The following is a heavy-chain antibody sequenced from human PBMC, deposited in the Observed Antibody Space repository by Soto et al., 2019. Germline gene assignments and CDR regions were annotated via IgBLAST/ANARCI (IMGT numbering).Heavy chain of an antibody. CDR2: INHSGST. Sequence: TSETLSLTCAVYGGSFSGYYWSWIRQPPGKGLEWIGEINHSGSTNYNPSLKSRVTISVDTSKNQFSLKLSSVTAADTAVYYCARQSGTSYYYGTDVWGQGTTVTVSS. D-gene: IGHD1-1*01. V-gene: IGHV4-34*01. CDR1: GGSFSGYY. CDR3: ARQSGTSYYYGTDV. J-gene: IGHJ6*02.